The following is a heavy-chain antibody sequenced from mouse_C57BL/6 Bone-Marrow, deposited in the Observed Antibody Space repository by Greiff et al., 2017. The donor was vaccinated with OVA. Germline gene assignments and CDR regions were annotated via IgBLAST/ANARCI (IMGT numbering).Heavy chain of an antibody. Sequence: QVQLQQSGPGLVQPSQSLSITCTVSGFSLTSYGVHWVRQSPGKGLEWLGVIWSGGSTDYNAAFISRLSISKDNSKSQVFFKMNSLQADDTAIYYCARKGVYGSSYWYFDVWGTGTTVTVSS. CDR3: ARKGVYGSSYWYFDV. D-gene: IGHD1-1*01. CDR1: GFSLTSYG. V-gene: IGHV2-2*01. CDR2: IWSGGST. J-gene: IGHJ1*03.